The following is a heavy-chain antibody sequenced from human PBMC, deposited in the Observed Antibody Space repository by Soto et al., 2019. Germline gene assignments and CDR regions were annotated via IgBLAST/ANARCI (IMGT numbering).Heavy chain of an antibody. V-gene: IGHV6-1*01. CDR2: TYYRSKWYN. Sequence: SQTLSLTCAIFGDSVSSNSAAWNWIRQSPSRGLEWLGRTYYRSKWYNDYAVSVKSRITINPDTSKNQFSLQLNSVTPEDTAVYYCARDSGLRYFDWFGNLYGMDVWGQGTTVTVSS. CDR3: ARDSGLRYFDWFGNLYGMDV. J-gene: IGHJ6*02. CDR1: GDSVSSNSAA. D-gene: IGHD3-9*01.